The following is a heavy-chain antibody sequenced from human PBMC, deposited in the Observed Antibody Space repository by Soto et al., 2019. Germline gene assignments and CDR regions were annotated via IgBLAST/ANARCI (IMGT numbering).Heavy chain of an antibody. Sequence: GGSLRLSCAASGFTFGSYEMNWVRQAPGKGLEWVSYISSSGSTIYYADSVKGRFTISRDNAKNSLYLQMNSLRAEDTAVYYCARAPLKLELRSGKYYYGMDVWGQGTTVTVSS. CDR3: ARAPLKLELRSGKYYYGMDV. V-gene: IGHV3-48*03. CDR2: ISSSGSTI. J-gene: IGHJ6*02. CDR1: GFTFGSYE. D-gene: IGHD1-7*01.